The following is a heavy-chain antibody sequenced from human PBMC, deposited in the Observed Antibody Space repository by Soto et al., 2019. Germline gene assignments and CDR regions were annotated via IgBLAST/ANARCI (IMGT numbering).Heavy chain of an antibody. D-gene: IGHD6-13*01. Sequence: GPLRLSCSASGCTFRSFTMNWVRQAPGKGLEWVSTISSNSAYIYYTDALRGRFTISRDNAKNSLHLQMNSLRAEDTAVYYCTRDASRDSSARGWFDPWGPGTLVTVYS. CDR3: TRDASRDSSARGWFDP. V-gene: IGHV3-21*01. CDR1: GCTFRSFT. CDR2: ISSNSAYI. J-gene: IGHJ5*02.